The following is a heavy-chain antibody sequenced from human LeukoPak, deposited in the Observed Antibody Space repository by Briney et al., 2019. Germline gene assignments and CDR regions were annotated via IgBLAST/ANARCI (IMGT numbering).Heavy chain of an antibody. J-gene: IGHJ6*03. CDR3: AKDERDYYGSGSYPYFFYFHLDV. CDR1: GFPFSGYT. Sequence: GGSLRLSCAASGFPFSGYTMHWVRQSPGKGLEWVALISDDGRRNYYADSVKGRFTISRYNSKNTLYLQMNSLGAEDTAVYYCAKDERDYYGSGSYPYFFYFHLDVRGKGTTVTISS. V-gene: IGHV3-30*04. CDR2: ISDDGRRN. D-gene: IGHD3-10*01.